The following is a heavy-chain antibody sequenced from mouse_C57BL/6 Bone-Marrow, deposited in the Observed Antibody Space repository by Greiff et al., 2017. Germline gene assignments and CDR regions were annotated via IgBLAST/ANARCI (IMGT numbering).Heavy chain of an antibody. D-gene: IGHD1-1*01. V-gene: IGHV1-81*01. CDR3: ARRIVYYYGSSYFDY. J-gene: IGHJ2*01. CDR2: IYPRSGNT. CDR1: GYTFTSYG. Sequence: VQLQQSGAELARPGASVKLSCKASGYTFTSYGISWVKQRTGQGLEWIGEIYPRSGNTYYNEKFKGKATLTADKSSSTAYMELRSLTSEDSAVYFCARRIVYYYGSSYFDYWGQGTTLTVSS.